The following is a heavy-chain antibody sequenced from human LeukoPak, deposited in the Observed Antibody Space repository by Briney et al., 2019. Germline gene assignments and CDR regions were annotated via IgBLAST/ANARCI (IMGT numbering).Heavy chain of an antibody. V-gene: IGHV3-23*01. D-gene: IGHD2-21*02. J-gene: IGHJ4*02. CDR1: GFTFINYA. CDR3: ARAAEAYCGGDCCFYN. Sequence: GGSLRLSCAASGFTFINYAMNWVRQAPGKGLEWVSSISGSGGSTDYADSVKGRFTISRDNSKNTLYLQMNSLRAEDTAVYYCARAAEAYCGGDCCFYNWGQGTLVTVSS. CDR2: ISGSGGST.